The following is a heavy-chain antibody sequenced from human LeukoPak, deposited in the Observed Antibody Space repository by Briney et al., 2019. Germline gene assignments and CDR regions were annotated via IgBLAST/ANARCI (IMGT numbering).Heavy chain of an antibody. CDR2: ISGSGGST. V-gene: IGHV3-23*01. Sequence: RTGGSLRLSCAASGFTFSSYAMRWVRQAPGKGLEWVSAISGSGGSTYYADSVKGRFTISRDNSKNTLYLQMNSLRAEDTAVYYCAKPIRYCSSTSCQLAKYQLGFDPWGQGTLVTVSS. D-gene: IGHD2-2*01. CDR1: GFTFSSYA. J-gene: IGHJ5*02. CDR3: AKPIRYCSSTSCQLAKYQLGFDP.